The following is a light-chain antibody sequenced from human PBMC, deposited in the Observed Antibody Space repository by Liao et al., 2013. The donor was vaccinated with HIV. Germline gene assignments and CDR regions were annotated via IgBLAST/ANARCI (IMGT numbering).Light chain of an antibody. CDR2: HET. Sequence: SYVLTQPPSVSVAPGETAKITCGGDDIATKSVHWYQQKAGQAPVLVIFHETDRPSGISDRFSGSNSGNTATLTITRVEAGDEADYYCQVWDSNSDHPYVFGTGTKVTVL. V-gene: IGLV3-21*01. CDR3: QVWDSNSDHPYV. CDR1: DIATKS. J-gene: IGLJ1*01.